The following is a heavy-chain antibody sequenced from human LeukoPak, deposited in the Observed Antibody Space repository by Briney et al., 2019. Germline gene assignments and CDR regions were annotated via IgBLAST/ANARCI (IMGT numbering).Heavy chain of an antibody. J-gene: IGHJ3*02. CDR1: GFTFSSYA. Sequence: GGSLRLSCAASGFTFSSYAMHWVRQAPGKGLEWVAVISYDGSNKYYADSVKGRFPISRDNSKNTLYLQMNSLRAEDTAVYYCARDYCSSTSCYPALYAFDIWGQGTMVSVSS. CDR2: ISYDGSNK. CDR3: ARDYCSSTSCYPALYAFDI. D-gene: IGHD2-2*01. V-gene: IGHV3-30*04.